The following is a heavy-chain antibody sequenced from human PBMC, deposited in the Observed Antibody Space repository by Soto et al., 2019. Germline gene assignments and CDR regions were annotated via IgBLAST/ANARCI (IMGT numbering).Heavy chain of an antibody. J-gene: IGHJ5*02. CDR3: TSDPQQINCIDP. CDR2: INAGNGNT. D-gene: IGHD6-13*01. Sequence: ASVKVSCKASGYTFTSYAMHWGRQAPGQRLEWMGWINAGNGNTKYSQKFQGRVTITRDTSASTAYMELSSLRAEDTAVHSCTSDPQQINCIDPWGQGTLVTGSS. V-gene: IGHV1-3*01. CDR1: GYTFTSYA.